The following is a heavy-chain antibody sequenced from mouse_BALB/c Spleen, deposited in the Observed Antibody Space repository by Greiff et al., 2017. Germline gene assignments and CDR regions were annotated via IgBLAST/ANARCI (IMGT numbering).Heavy chain of an antibody. J-gene: IGHJ2*01. Sequence: QVQLQQSAAELARPGASVKMSCKASGYTFTSYTMHWVKQRPGQGLEWIGYINPSSGYTEYNQKFKDKTTLTADKSSSTAYMQLSSLTSEDSAVYYCARSPTATDFDYWGQGTTLTVSS. CDR1: GYTFTSYT. CDR3: ARSPTATDFDY. CDR2: INPSSGYT. V-gene: IGHV1-4*02. D-gene: IGHD1-2*01.